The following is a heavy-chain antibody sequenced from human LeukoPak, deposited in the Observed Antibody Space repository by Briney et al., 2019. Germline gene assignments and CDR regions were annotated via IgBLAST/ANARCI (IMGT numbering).Heavy chain of an antibody. Sequence: GESLKISCQVSGYSFTTYWIAWVRQMPGKGLEWMGIIYPGDSDTRYSPSFQGQVTISADKSISTAYLQWNSLKASDTAMYHCARLSDYWGQGTLVTVSS. CDR2: IYPGDSDT. J-gene: IGHJ4*02. V-gene: IGHV5-51*01. CDR3: ARLSDY. CDR1: GYSFTTYW.